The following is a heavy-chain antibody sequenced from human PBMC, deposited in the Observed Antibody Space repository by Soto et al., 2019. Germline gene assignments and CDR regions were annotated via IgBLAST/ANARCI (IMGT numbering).Heavy chain of an antibody. V-gene: IGHV4-31*03. J-gene: IGHJ4*02. CDR1: GGSISSGGYY. D-gene: IGHD2-2*01. CDR2: IYYSGST. Sequence: QVQLQESGPGLVKPSQTLSLTCTVSGGSISSGGYYWSWIRQHPGKGLEWIGYIYYSGSTYYTPSLKSRVTISVDTSENQFSLKLSSVTAADTAVYQRARAPAATRIFDYWGQGTLVTVSS. CDR3: ARAPAATRIFDY.